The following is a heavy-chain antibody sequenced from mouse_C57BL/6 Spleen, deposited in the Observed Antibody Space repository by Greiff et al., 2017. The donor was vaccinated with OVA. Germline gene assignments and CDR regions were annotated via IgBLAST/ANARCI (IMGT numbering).Heavy chain of an antibody. CDR3: APSITTVPSYFDY. CDR1: GYTFTSYW. Sequence: VQLQQPGAELVKPGASVKLSCKASGYTFTSYWMHWVKQRPGQGLEWIGMIHPNSGSTNYNEKFKSKATLTVDKSSSTAYMQLSSLTSEDSAVYYGAPSITTVPSYFDYWGQGATLTVSS. J-gene: IGHJ2*01. D-gene: IGHD1-1*01. V-gene: IGHV1-64*01. CDR2: IHPNSGST.